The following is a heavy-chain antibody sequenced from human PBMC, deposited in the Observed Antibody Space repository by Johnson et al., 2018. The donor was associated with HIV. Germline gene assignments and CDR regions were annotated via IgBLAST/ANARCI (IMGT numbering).Heavy chain of an antibody. D-gene: IGHD6-19*01. J-gene: IGHJ3*02. V-gene: IGHV3-11*04. CDR3: ARDKFTGRQWLSYDDAFDI. CDR2: ITGSGNTP. CDR1: GFVFSDSH. Sequence: QVQLVESGGDLVKPGGSLRVSCLASGFVFSDSHMSWIRQAPGKGLEWVSAITGSGNTPFYADSVKGRFTISRDNAKNSLYLQMNSLRAEDTAVYYCARDKFTGRQWLSYDDAFDIWGQGTMVTVSS.